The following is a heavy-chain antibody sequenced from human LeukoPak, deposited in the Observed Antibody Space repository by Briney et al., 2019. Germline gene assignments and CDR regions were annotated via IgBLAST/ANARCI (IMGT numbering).Heavy chain of an antibody. J-gene: IGHJ4*02. CDR1: GFTFSSYG. Sequence: GGSLRLSCAASGFTFSSYGMHWVRQAPGKGLEWVAFIRYDGSNKYYADSVKGRFTISRDNSKNTLYLQMNSLRAEDTAVYYCAKRVYSYGPHGSFDYWGQGTLVTVSS. D-gene: IGHD5-18*01. CDR2: IRYDGSNK. CDR3: AKRVYSYGPHGSFDY. V-gene: IGHV3-30*02.